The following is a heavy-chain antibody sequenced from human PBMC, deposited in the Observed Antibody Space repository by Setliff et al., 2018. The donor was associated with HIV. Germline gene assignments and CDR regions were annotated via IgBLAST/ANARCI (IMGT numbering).Heavy chain of an antibody. D-gene: IGHD6-13*01. CDR3: LKVQGTWYGGKGTFDC. J-gene: IGHJ4*02. CDR1: GFTFSSDA. V-gene: IGHV3-23*01. CDR2: ITGSGDST. Sequence: GGSLRLSCAASGFTFSSDAMTWVRQAPGKGLEWVSSITGSGDSTYYANSVKGRFTISRDSSKNTLSLHMNSLRAEDTAIYYCLKVQGTWYGGKGTFDCWGQGTRVTVSS.